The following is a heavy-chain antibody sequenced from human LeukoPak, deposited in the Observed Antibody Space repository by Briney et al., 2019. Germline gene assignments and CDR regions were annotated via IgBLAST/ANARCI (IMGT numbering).Heavy chain of an antibody. Sequence: GGSLRLSCAASGFTFSSYWMSWVRQAPGKGLEWVANIKQDGSEKYYVDSVKGRFTTSRDNAKNSLYLQMNSLRAEDAAVYYCARRYCSGGSCYIDYWGQGTLVTVSS. J-gene: IGHJ4*02. CDR2: IKQDGSEK. D-gene: IGHD2-15*01. V-gene: IGHV3-7*01. CDR3: ARRYCSGGSCYIDY. CDR1: GFTFSSYW.